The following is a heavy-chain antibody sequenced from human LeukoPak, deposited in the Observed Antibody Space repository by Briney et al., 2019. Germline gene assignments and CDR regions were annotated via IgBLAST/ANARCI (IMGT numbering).Heavy chain of an antibody. Sequence: ASVKVSCKASGYTFSSYGISWVRQAPGQGLEWMGWISVYSGNTNYAQRFQDRVTMTTDTSTTTAYVELRSLRSDDTAMYYCARDANGVLGDYWGQGTLVTVSS. J-gene: IGHJ4*02. D-gene: IGHD2-8*01. V-gene: IGHV1-18*01. CDR2: ISVYSGNT. CDR3: ARDANGVLGDY. CDR1: GYTFSSYG.